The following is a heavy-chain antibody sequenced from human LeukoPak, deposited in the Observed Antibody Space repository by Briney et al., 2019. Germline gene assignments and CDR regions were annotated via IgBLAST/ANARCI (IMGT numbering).Heavy chain of an antibody. V-gene: IGHV4-4*02. D-gene: IGHD3-3*01. CDR1: GGSISSTNW. Sequence: PSETLSLTCAVSGGSISSTNWWSWVRQPPGKGLEWIGEIYHSGGTNYNPSLKSRVTISVDKSNNQFSLKLTSVTAADTAVYYCAREGDTIFGVVITRYYFDYWGQGTLVTVSS. CDR3: AREGDTIFGVVITRYYFDY. J-gene: IGHJ4*02. CDR2: IYHSGGT.